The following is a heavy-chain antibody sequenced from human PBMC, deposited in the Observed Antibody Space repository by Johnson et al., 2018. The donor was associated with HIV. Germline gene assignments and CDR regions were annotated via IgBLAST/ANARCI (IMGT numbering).Heavy chain of an antibody. CDR2: IKSKTDGGTT. D-gene: IGHD3-10*01. CDR1: GFTFSNAW. Sequence: VKLVESGGVVVQPGGSLRLSCAASGFTFSNAWMSWVRQAPGKGLEWVGRIKSKTDGGTTDYAAPVKGRFTISRDDSKNTLNVQMNRQKTEDTAVYYCTTDLGGSGRGREKPDAFDIWGQGTMVTVSS. CDR3: TTDLGGSGRGREKPDAFDI. J-gene: IGHJ3*02. V-gene: IGHV3-15*01.